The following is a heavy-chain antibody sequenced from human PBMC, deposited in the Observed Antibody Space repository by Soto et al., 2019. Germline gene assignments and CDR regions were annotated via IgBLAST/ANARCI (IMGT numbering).Heavy chain of an antibody. V-gene: IGHV4-34*01. CDR2: INHSGST. CDR1: GGSFSGYY. J-gene: IGHJ6*02. D-gene: IGHD6-13*01. CDR3: ARVMYSSSWYLGDYYYYYGMDV. Sequence: SETLSLTCAVYGGSFSGYYWSWIRQPPGKGLEWIGEINHSGSTNYNPSLKSRVTISVDTSKNQFSLKLSSVTAADTAVYYCARVMYSSSWYLGDYYYYYGMDVSGQGTTVTVSS.